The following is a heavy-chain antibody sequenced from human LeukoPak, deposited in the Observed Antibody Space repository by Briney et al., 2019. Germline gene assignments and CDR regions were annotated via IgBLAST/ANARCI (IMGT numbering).Heavy chain of an antibody. Sequence: GASVKVSCKASGYIFTNYAMNWVRQAPGQGLEWMGWITTNTGNPTYAQGFTRRFVFSLDTSVNTAYLQISSLKAEDSAIYYCARQSGSGCTARLDYWGQGTLVTVSS. D-gene: IGHD6-6*01. V-gene: IGHV7-4-1*02. CDR3: ARQSGSGCTARLDY. CDR2: ITTNTGNP. J-gene: IGHJ4*02. CDR1: GYIFTNYA.